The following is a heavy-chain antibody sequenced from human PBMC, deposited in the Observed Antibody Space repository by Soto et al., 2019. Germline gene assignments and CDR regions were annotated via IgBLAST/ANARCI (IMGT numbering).Heavy chain of an antibody. J-gene: IGHJ4*02. CDR1: GFTFNSYG. D-gene: IGHD3-3*01. CDR2: ISYDGSNK. CDR3: AKGGGVTIFGVVIISSSLDY. Sequence: QVQLVESGGGVVQPGRSLRLSCAASGFTFNSYGMHWVRQAPGKGLEWVAVISYDGSNKYYADSVKGRFTISRDNSKNTLYLQMNSLRAEDTAVYYCAKGGGVTIFGVVIISSSLDYWGQGTLVTVSS. V-gene: IGHV3-30*18.